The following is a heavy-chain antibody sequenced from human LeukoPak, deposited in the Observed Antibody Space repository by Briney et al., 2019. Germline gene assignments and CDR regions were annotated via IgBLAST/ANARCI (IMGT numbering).Heavy chain of an antibody. Sequence: SETLSLTCTVSGGSISSYYWSWIRQPPGKGLEWIGYIYYSGSTNYNPSLKSRVTISVDTSKNQFSLKLSSVTAADTAVYYCARQTRPNALWFDTKDWFDPWGQGTLVTVSS. CDR1: GGSISSYY. D-gene: IGHD3-10*01. CDR3: ARQTRPNALWFDTKDWFDP. J-gene: IGHJ5*02. V-gene: IGHV4-59*08. CDR2: IYYSGST.